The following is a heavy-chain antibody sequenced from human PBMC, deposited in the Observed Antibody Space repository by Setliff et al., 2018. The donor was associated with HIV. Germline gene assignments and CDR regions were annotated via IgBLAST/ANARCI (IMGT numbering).Heavy chain of an antibody. D-gene: IGHD2-21*01. V-gene: IGHV5-51*01. Sequence: PGESLKISCEASGYIFTDYWIGWVRQMPGKGLEWMGIIYPGDSDTRYSPSFQGQVTFSADKPISAVYLQWDSLKASDSAIYYCARAPRSPLRWRDNLLSSSSFFMDVWGKGTTVTVS. J-gene: IGHJ6*03. CDR3: ARAPRSPLRWRDNLLSSSSFFMDV. CDR1: GYIFTDYW. CDR2: IYPGDSDT.